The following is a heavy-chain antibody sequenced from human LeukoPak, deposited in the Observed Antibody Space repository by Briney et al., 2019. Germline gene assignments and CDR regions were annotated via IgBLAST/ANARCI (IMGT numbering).Heavy chain of an antibody. Sequence: GGSLRLSCAASGFTFSSYWMNWVRQAPGKGLEWVASIKQDGSEKYYVDSVKGRLTISRDNAKNSLYLQMNSLRAEDTAVYYCARDYGSGEERDYWGQGTLVTVSS. V-gene: IGHV3-7*01. J-gene: IGHJ4*02. CDR1: GFTFSSYW. CDR2: IKQDGSEK. CDR3: ARDYGSGEERDY. D-gene: IGHD3-10*01.